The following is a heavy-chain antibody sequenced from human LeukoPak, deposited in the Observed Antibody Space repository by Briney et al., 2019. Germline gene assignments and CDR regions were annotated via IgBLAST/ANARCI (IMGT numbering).Heavy chain of an antibody. CDR2: INPNSGGT. V-gene: IGHV1-2*02. J-gene: IGHJ4*02. CDR3: ARDPFYYYDSSGYPNDY. D-gene: IGHD3-22*01. CDR1: GYTFTGYY. Sequence: PAASVMVSCKASGYTFTGYYMHWVRQAPGQGLEWMGWINPNSGGTNYAQKLQGRVTMTRDTAISTAYMELSRLRSDDTAVYYCARDPFYYYDSSGYPNDYWGQGTLVTVSS.